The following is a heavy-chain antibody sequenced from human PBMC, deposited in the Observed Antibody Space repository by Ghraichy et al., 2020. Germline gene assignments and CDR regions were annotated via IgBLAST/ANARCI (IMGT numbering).Heavy chain of an antibody. J-gene: IGHJ4*02. CDR1: GFTFSSYA. Sequence: GESLNISCAASGFTFSSYALNWVRQAPGKGLEWVSAISASGGSTYYADSAKGRFTISRDNSKNTLYLQMNSLRAEDTAVYYCAKDWTGYYGSGTYYYSYYFDYWGQGNLVTVSS. CDR3: AKDWTGYYGSGTYYYSYYFDY. D-gene: IGHD3-10*01. V-gene: IGHV3-23*01. CDR2: ISASGGST.